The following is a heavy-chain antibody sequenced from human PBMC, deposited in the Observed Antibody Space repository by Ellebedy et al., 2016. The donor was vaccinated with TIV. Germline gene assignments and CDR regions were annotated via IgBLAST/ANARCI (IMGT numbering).Heavy chain of an antibody. CDR2: ISDRGGST. J-gene: IGHJ4*02. V-gene: IGHV3-23*01. D-gene: IGHD2-15*01. CDR3: GKEELVAVTPYLDY. CDR1: GFTVSNNY. Sequence: GESLKISCAASGFTVSNNYMRWVRQAPGKGLEWVSAISDRGGSTYYPDSVRGRFTIPRDNSQNTLYLQMNSLRAEDTALSYCGKEELVAVTPYLDYWGQGTLVTVSS.